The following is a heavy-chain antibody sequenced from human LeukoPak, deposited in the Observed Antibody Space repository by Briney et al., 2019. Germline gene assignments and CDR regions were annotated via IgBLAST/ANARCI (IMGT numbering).Heavy chain of an antibody. J-gene: IGHJ3*02. Sequence: PGGSLRLSCAASGFTFSNYSMNWVRQAPGKGLEWVSSISSSSSYIYYADSVKGRFTISRDNAKNSLYLQMNSLRAEDTAVYYCAKGKEGRAWYYDSTGGAFDIWGQGTMVTVSS. CDR1: GFTFSNYS. CDR2: ISSSSSYI. D-gene: IGHD3-22*01. CDR3: AKGKEGRAWYYDSTGGAFDI. V-gene: IGHV3-21*01.